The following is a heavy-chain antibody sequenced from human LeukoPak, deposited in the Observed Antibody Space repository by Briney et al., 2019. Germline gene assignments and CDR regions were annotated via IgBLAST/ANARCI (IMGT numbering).Heavy chain of an antibody. J-gene: IGHJ4*02. CDR2: IYYSGST. Sequence: PSETLSLTCTVSGGSISSYYWSWIRQPPGKGLEWIGYIYYSGSTNYNPSLKSRVTISVDTSKNQFSLKLSSVTAADTAVYYCARGQGDYWGQGTLVTVSS. V-gene: IGHV4-59*08. CDR3: ARGQGDY. CDR1: GGSISSYY.